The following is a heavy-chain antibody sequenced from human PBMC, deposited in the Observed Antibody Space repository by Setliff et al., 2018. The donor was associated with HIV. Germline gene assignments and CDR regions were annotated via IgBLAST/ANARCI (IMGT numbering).Heavy chain of an antibody. Sequence: LRLSCAASGFTVSSNYMSWVRQAPGKGLEWVSVIYSGGSTYYADSVKGRFTISRDNSKNTLYLQMNSLRAEDTAVYYCARAVTNWNVDGYYFDYWGQGTLVTVSS. D-gene: IGHD1-20*01. CDR3: ARAVTNWNVDGYYFDY. V-gene: IGHV3-53*01. CDR2: IYSGGST. J-gene: IGHJ4*02. CDR1: GFTVSSNY.